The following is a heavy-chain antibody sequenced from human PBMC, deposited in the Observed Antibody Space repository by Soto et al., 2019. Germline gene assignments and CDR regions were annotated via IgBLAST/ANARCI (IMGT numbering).Heavy chain of an antibody. CDR2: ISYDGSNR. D-gene: IGHD2-2*01. V-gene: IGHV3-30*18. CDR3: AKDHIVAAAPDY. Sequence: PGGCLSLSFAASVFTFDTYGMHWVRKAPGKGLEWVAVISYDGSNRYYADSVKGRFTISRDNSKNTLYLQMNSLRSEDTAVYYCAKDHIVAAAPDYWCQGTLVTVSS. CDR1: VFTFDTYG. J-gene: IGHJ4*02.